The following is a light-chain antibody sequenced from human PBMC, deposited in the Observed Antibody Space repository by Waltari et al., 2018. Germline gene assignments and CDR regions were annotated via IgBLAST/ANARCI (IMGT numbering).Light chain of an antibody. J-gene: IGLJ1*01. V-gene: IGLV2-8*01. CDR2: EVN. CDR3: SSYAGSNNLV. CDR1: SSDVGGYNY. Sequence: QSALTQPPSASGSPGQSVTISCTGTSSDVGGYNYLPWYQQHPGKAPKLIIYEVNERPSGVPDRFSGSKSGNTASLTVSGLQAEDEADYYCSSYAGSNNLVFGTGTKVTVL.